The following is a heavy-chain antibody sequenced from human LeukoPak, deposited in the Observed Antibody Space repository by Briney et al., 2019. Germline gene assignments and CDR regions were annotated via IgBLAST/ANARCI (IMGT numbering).Heavy chain of an antibody. CDR2: IFYSGST. CDR3: ARRGITYSSSFFAY. V-gene: IGHV4-39*01. Sequence: PSETLSLTCTVSGGSIGGSNSHWGWIRQPPGKGLEWIGSIFYSGSTYYNPSLKSRVTMSVDTSKNQFSLRVTSVTAADTATYYCARRGITYSSSFFAYWGQGTLVTLSS. CDR1: GGSIGGSNSH. J-gene: IGHJ4*02. D-gene: IGHD2-2*01.